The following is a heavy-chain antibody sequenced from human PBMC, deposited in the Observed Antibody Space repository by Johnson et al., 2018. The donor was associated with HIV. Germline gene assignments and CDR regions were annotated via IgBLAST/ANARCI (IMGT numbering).Heavy chain of an antibody. CDR3: ARGHDYYDSSGYLHAFDI. D-gene: IGHD3-22*01. V-gene: IGHV3-20*04. CDR2: INWNGDNT. J-gene: IGHJ3*02. Sequence: VQLVESGGGVIRPGGSLRLACAASGFTFDDHGMNWVRQVPGKGLEWVSGINWNGDNTGYADSVKGRFIISRDNAKNSLYLQMNSLRAEDTALYYCARGHDYYDSSGYLHAFDIWGQGTVVTVSS. CDR1: GFTFDDHG.